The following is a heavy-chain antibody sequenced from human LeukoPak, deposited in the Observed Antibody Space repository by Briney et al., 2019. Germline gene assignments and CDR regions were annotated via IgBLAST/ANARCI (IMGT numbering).Heavy chain of an antibody. D-gene: IGHD1-20*01. Sequence: GASVKVSCKASGYTFTSYGISWVRPAPGQGLEWMGWISAYNGNTNYAQKLQGRVTMTTDTSTSTAYMELRSLRSDDTAVYYCARITGTDFYYYYYGMDVWGQGTTVTVSS. CDR2: ISAYNGNT. J-gene: IGHJ6*02. CDR3: ARITGTDFYYYYYGMDV. V-gene: IGHV1-18*01. CDR1: GYTFTSYG.